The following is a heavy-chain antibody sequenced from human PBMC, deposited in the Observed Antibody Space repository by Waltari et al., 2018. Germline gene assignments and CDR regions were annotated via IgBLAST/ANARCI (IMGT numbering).Heavy chain of an antibody. Sequence: EEQLVQSGAEVKKPGESLKISCKGSGFTFNSYWIAWVRQLPGQGREGMGISYTGASDIRYSPSFEGQVSISVDKSINTAYLQWRSLKASDTGIYYCARRGSGWKTPQYYYAMDVWGQGTTVTVSS. V-gene: IGHV5-51*03. CDR3: ARRGSGWKTPQYYYAMDV. J-gene: IGHJ6*02. CDR1: GFTFNSYW. CDR2: SYTGASDI. D-gene: IGHD6-25*01.